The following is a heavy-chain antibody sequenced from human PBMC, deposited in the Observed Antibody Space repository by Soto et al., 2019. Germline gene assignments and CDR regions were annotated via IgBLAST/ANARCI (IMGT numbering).Heavy chain of an antibody. Sequence: ASVKVSCKASGYTFTSYGISWVRQAPGQGLEWMGWISAYNGNTNYAQKLQGRVTMTTDTSTSTAYMELRSPRSDDTAVYYCARDPSSGWYEGWFDPWGQGTLVTVSS. CDR2: ISAYNGNT. J-gene: IGHJ5*02. CDR1: GYTFTSYG. D-gene: IGHD6-19*01. V-gene: IGHV1-18*01. CDR3: ARDPSSGWYEGWFDP.